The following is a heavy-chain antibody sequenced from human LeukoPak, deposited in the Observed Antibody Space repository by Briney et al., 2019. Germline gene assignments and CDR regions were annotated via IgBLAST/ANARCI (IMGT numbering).Heavy chain of an antibody. V-gene: IGHV1-8*01. D-gene: IGHD1-26*01. CDR2: MNPNSGNT. CDR1: GYTFTSYD. J-gene: IGHJ3*02. Sequence: GASVKVSCKASGYTFTSYDINWVRQATGQGLEWMGWMNPNSGNTGYAQKFQGRVTMTRNTSISTAYMELSSLRSEDTAVYYCARDPYSGSFDGLTIPRNFDIWGQGTMVTVSS. CDR3: ARDPYSGSFDGLTIPRNFDI.